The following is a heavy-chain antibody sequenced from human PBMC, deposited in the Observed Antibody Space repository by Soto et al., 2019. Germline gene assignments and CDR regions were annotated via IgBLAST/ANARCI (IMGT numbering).Heavy chain of an antibody. CDR1: GGSFTGYY. D-gene: IGHD6-13*01. V-gene: IGHV4-34*01. CDR3: ARHHVRGRTIAGAAEF. CDR2: INQSGNT. Sequence: SETLSLTCAVYGGSFTGYYWSWIRQPPGKGLEWIGEINQSGNTNYNPSLKSRVTISVDTSKNHLFLNLTSVTAADTAMYYCARHHVRGRTIAGAAEFWGQGTLVTVSS. J-gene: IGHJ4*02.